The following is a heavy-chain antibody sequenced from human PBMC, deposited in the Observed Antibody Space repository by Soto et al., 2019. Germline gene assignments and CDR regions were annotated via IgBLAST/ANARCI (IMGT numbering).Heavy chain of an antibody. CDR3: ARGLPPAARGGFDL. CDR2: ISASGNTI. Sequence: GGSLRLSCAASGFTFSDYYMSWIRQAPGKGLEWVSYISASGNTIRYADSVKGRFTISRDNTKNSLFLQMNSLRAEDTAVYYCARGLPPAARGGFDLWGQGALVTVSS. CDR1: GFTFSDYY. D-gene: IGHD6-6*01. V-gene: IGHV3-11*01. J-gene: IGHJ4*02.